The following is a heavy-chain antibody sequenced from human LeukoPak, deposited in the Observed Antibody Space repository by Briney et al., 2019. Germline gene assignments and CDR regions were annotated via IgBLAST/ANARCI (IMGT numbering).Heavy chain of an antibody. V-gene: IGHV4-61*02. J-gene: IGHJ4*02. CDR1: GGSISSGSYY. CDR2: IYTSGST. Sequence: PSQTLSLTCTVSGGSISSGSYYWRWIRQPAGTGLEWIGRIYTSGSTNHNPSLKSRVTISVDTSKNQFSLKLSSVTAADTAVYYCARGVISSWSYYFDYWGQGTLVTVSS. D-gene: IGHD6-13*01. CDR3: ARGVISSWSYYFDY.